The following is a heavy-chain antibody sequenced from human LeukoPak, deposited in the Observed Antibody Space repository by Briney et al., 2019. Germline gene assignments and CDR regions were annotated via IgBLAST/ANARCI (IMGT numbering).Heavy chain of an antibody. D-gene: IGHD6-13*01. V-gene: IGHV1-69*06. CDR1: GGTFSSYA. CDR3: ASLGIAAAGTSYGWFDP. CDR2: IIPIFGTA. J-gene: IGHJ5*02. Sequence: GSSVKVSCKASGGTFSSYAISWVRQAPGQGLEWMGGIIPIFGTANYAQKSQGRVTITADKSTSTAYMELSSLRSEDTAVYYCASLGIAAAGTSYGWFDPWGQGTLVTVSS.